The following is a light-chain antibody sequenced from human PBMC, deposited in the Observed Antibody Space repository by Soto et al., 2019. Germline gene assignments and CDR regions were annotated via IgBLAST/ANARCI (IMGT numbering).Light chain of an antibody. V-gene: IGKV3-11*01. CDR1: QSVSSY. J-gene: IGKJ3*01. CDR3: QQANSLPGT. CDR2: DVS. Sequence: EIVLTQSTATLSLSPGERATLSCRASQSVSSYLAWYQQKPGQAPRLLMYDVSNRATGIPASFSGSGSGTDFTLTISSLQPEDFATYFCQQANSLPGTFGPGTKVDIK.